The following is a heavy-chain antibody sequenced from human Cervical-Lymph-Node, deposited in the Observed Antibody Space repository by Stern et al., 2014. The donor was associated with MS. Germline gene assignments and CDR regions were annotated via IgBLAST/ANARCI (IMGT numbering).Heavy chain of an antibody. CDR2: IYYSGST. CDR1: GGSISSCGYY. CDR3: AKYRVFGGVIVVDY. Sequence: QLQLQESGPGLVKPSQTLSLTCTVSGGSISSCGYYWSWIRQHPGKGLEWIGYIYYSGSTSYNPSLKIRVTISLDTSKSQFSLKLSSVTAADTAVYYCAKYRVFGGVIVVDYWGQGTLVTVSS. J-gene: IGHJ4*02. D-gene: IGHD3-16*02. V-gene: IGHV4-31*03.